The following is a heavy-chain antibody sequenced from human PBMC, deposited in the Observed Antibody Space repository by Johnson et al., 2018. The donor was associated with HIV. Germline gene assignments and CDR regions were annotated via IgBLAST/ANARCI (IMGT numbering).Heavy chain of an antibody. V-gene: IGHV3-11*04. CDR3: ARIPGSGWEHDAFDI. CDR2: ISSGGGTI. D-gene: IGHD6-19*01. CDR1: GFIFSDYY. Sequence: VQLVESGGGLVKPGGSLRLSCAASGFIFSDYYMSWIRQAPERGLEWVSYISSGGGTIYYAASVQGRFTISRDNAKNSLYLQMNSLRAEDTAVYYCARIPGSGWEHDAFDIWGQGRMVTVSS. J-gene: IGHJ3*02.